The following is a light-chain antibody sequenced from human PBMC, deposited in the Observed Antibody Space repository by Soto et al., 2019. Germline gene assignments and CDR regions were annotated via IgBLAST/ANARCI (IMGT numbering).Light chain of an antibody. J-gene: IGKJ1*01. Sequence: EIVLTQSPGTLSLSPGERATLSCRASQTVSSTYLAWYQQKPGQAPRLLIYGASNRATGIPDRFSGSGSGTDFTLTISRLEPEDFAVYYYQQYRSSPGTFGQGTKV. CDR2: GAS. CDR3: QQYRSSPGT. CDR1: QTVSSTY. V-gene: IGKV3-20*01.